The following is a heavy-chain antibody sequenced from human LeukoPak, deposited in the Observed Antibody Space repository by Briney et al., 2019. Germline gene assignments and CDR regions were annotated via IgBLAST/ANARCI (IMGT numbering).Heavy chain of an antibody. CDR2: INPSGGST. CDR1: GYTFTSYY. V-gene: IGHV1-46*01. CDR3: ARERGLSSQGDAFDI. D-gene: IGHD6-13*01. Sequence: ASVKVSCKASGYTFTSYYMHWVRQAPGQGLEWMGIINPSGGSTRYAQKFQGRVTVTRDTSTSTVYTELSSLRSEDTAVYYCARERGLSSQGDAFDIWGQGTMVTVSS. J-gene: IGHJ3*02.